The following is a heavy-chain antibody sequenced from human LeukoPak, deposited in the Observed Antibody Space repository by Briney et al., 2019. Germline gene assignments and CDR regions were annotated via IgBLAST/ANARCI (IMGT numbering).Heavy chain of an antibody. J-gene: IGHJ1*01. CDR3: AKDNGGDGDKCGEH. Sequence: GGSLRLSCAASGFTFDDYAMHWVRQAPGKGLEWVSGISWNSGSIGYADSVKGRFTISRDNAKNSLYLQMNSLRAEDTALYYCAKDNGGDGDKCGEHWGQGTLVTVSS. V-gene: IGHV3-9*01. CDR2: ISWNSGSI. D-gene: IGHD5-24*01. CDR1: GFTFDDYA.